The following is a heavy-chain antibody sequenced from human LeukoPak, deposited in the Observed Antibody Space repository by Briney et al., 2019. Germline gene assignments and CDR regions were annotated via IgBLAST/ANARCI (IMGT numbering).Heavy chain of an antibody. CDR3: AVLAATDSNDY. Sequence: ASLSLCFAASGFSFTIYWVTWVRHAPGQGLERVANTKQDGSDQYYVDSVKGRFTISRENAKNSLYLQMHSLRAQDTAVYYCAVLAATDSNDYWGQGTVVTVSS. V-gene: IGHV3-7*01. CDR2: TKQDGSDQ. CDR1: GFSFTIYW. D-gene: IGHD3-22*01. J-gene: IGHJ4*02.